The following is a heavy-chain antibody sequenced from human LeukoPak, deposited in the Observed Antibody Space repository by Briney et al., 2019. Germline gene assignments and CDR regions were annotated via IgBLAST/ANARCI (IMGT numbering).Heavy chain of an antibody. Sequence: PSETLSLTCTVSGGSISSYYWSWIRQPAGKGLEWIGSIYTSGSTNYNPSLKSRVTMSVDTSKNQFSLKLSSVTAADTAVYYCARVWRKRGSSTSPGGNWFDPWGQGTLVTVSS. CDR2: IYTSGST. V-gene: IGHV4-4*07. J-gene: IGHJ5*02. D-gene: IGHD2-2*01. CDR1: GGSISSYY. CDR3: ARVWRKRGSSTSPGGNWFDP.